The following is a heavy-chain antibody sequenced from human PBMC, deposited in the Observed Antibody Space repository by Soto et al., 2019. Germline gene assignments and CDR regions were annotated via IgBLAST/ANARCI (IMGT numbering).Heavy chain of an antibody. J-gene: IGHJ4*02. D-gene: IGHD2-15*01. V-gene: IGHV3-21*01. CDR1: GFTFSSYS. CDR3: ASLTPRGPLYGGKNFDY. Sequence: GVLRLSCAASGFTFSSYSMNWVRQAPGKGLEWVSSISSSSSYIYYADSVKGRFTISRDNAKNSLYLQMNSLRAEDTAVYYCASLTPRGPLYGGKNFDYWGQGTLVTVSS. CDR2: ISSSSSYI.